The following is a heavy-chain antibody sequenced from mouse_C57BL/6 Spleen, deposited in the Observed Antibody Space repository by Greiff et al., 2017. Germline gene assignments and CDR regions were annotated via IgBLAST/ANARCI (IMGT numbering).Heavy chain of an antibody. CDR1: GYAFSSYW. CDR2: IYPGDGDT. J-gene: IGHJ3*01. Sequence: VHLVESGAELVKPGASVKISCKASGYAFSSYWMNWVKQRPGKGLEWIGQIYPGDGDTNYNGKFKGKATLTADKSSSTAYMQLSSLTSEDSAVYFCARTTTVVEGWFAYWGQGTLVTVSA. D-gene: IGHD1-1*01. V-gene: IGHV1-80*01. CDR3: ARTTTVVEGWFAY.